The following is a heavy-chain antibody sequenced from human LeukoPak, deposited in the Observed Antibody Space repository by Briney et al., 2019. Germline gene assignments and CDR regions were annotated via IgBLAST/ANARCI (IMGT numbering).Heavy chain of an antibody. J-gene: IGHJ4*02. D-gene: IGHD1-26*01. CDR3: ARGDPTQYFDS. CDR1: GFNFSSYS. V-gene: IGHV3-48*01. CDR2: ISSRSSSI. Sequence: PGRSLRLSCAASGFNFSSYSMNWVRQAPGKGLEWVSYISSRSSSIYYADSVKGRFTISRDNAKNSLYLQMNSLRAEDTALYYCARGDPTQYFDSWGQGILVTVSS.